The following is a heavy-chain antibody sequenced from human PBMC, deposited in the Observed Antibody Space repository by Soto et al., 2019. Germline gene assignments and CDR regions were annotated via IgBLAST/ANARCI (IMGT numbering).Heavy chain of an antibody. J-gene: IGHJ3*01. Sequence: GGSLRLSCAASGFTFGNYAMSWVRQAPGKGLEWISSISDPGTSTYYANSVKGRFSMSRDNSKNTLFLQMNRLRADDTAVYFCAKSLVTPSDAFDLWGRGTLVTVSS. CDR1: GFTFGNYA. CDR3: AKSLVTPSDAFDL. CDR2: ISDPGTST. D-gene: IGHD2-21*02. V-gene: IGHV3-23*01.